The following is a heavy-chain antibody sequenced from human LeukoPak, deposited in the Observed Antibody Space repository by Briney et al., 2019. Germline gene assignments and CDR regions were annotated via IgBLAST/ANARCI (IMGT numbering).Heavy chain of an antibody. CDR2: ISWNSGSI. CDR3: AKDTGPRRLFSSTHFDY. D-gene: IGHD3-22*01. J-gene: IGHJ4*02. CDR1: GFTFDDYA. Sequence: GGSLRLSCAASGFTFDDYAMHWVRQAPGKGVEWVSGISWNSGSIGYADSVKGRFTISRDNAKNSLYLQINSLRAEDTALYYCAKDTGPRRLFSSTHFDYWGQGTLVTVSS. V-gene: IGHV3-9*01.